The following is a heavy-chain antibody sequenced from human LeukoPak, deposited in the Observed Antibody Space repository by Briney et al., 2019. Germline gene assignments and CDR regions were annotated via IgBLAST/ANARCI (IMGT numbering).Heavy chain of an antibody. V-gene: IGHV1-8*01. CDR1: GYTFTSYD. D-gene: IGHD3-9*01. Sequence: ASAKVSCKASGYTFTSYDINWVRQATGQGLEWMGWMNSNSGNTGYAQKFQGRVTMTRNTSISTAYMELSSLRSEDTAVYYCARGPGYDILTGYYPPDYWGQGTLVTVSS. CDR3: ARGPGYDILTGYYPPDY. J-gene: IGHJ4*02. CDR2: MNSNSGNT.